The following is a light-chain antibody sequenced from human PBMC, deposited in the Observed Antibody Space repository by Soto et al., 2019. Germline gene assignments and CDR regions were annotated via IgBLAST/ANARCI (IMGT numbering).Light chain of an antibody. Sequence: AIPLTQSPSSLSASVGDRVTITCRTSQGIENDLAWYQQRPGKAPKLLIYAISTLQTGVPSRFSGTGSGTDFILSISSLQPEDSATYYCLQDNNYPYTFGQGTKLEIK. J-gene: IGKJ2*01. CDR2: AIS. CDR1: QGIEND. CDR3: LQDNNYPYT. V-gene: IGKV1-6*01.